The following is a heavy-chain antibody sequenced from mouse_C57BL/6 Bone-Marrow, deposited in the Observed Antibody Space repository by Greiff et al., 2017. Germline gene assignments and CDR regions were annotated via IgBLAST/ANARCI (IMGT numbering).Heavy chain of an antibody. D-gene: IGHD2-10*02. Sequence: VQLQQPGAELVRPGSSVKLSCKASGYTFTSYWMHWVKQRPIQGLEWIGNIDPSDSETHYNQKFKDKATLTVDKSSSTAYMQLSSLTSEDSAVYYCARGGYGKGYYAMDYWGQGTSVTFSS. V-gene: IGHV1-52*01. J-gene: IGHJ4*01. CDR1: GYTFTSYW. CDR3: ARGGYGKGYYAMDY. CDR2: IDPSDSET.